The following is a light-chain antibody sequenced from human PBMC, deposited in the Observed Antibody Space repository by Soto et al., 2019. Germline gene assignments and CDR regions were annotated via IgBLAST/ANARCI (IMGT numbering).Light chain of an antibody. V-gene: IGLV2-8*01. Sequence: QSALTQPPSASGSPGQSVTISCTGTSSDVGGYNYVSWYQQHPGKAPKLMIYEVSKRPSGAPDRFSGSKSGNTASLTVSGLQAEDEADYYCCSYAGSNNFPYVFGTGTKVTVL. CDR1: SSDVGGYNY. J-gene: IGLJ1*01. CDR3: CSYAGSNNFPYV. CDR2: EVS.